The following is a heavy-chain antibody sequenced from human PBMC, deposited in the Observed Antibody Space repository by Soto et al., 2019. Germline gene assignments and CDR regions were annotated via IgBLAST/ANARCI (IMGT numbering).Heavy chain of an antibody. V-gene: IGHV3-30*18. CDR1: GFTFSGYA. CDR3: AKEERPGGYSSFDC. D-gene: IGHD5-18*01. Sequence: PGGSLRLSCVASGFTFSGYAMHWVRQAPCKGLEWVAFISYDGSDKFSADSVRGRFTISRDNSKNTLYLQMNTLRAEDTAVYYCAKEERPGGYSSFDCWGQGP. J-gene: IGHJ4*02. CDR2: ISYDGSDK.